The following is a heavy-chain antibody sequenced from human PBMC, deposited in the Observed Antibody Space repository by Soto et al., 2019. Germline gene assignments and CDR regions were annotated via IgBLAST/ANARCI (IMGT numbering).Heavy chain of an antibody. CDR3: AVPWYIGRPADAMDV. CDR2: ISPGDSDT. D-gene: IGHD1-20*01. V-gene: IGHV5-51*01. J-gene: IGHJ6*02. Sequence: GESLKISCQASGYNFASYWIGWVRQMPGQGLEWMGIISPGDSDTRYSPSFLGQVTISVDKSITTVYLQWGSLKASDSAAYFCAVPWYIGRPADAMDVWGPGTTVTVSS. CDR1: GYNFASYW.